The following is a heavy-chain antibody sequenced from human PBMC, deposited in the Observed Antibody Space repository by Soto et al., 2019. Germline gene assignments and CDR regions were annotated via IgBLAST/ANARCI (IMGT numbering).Heavy chain of an antibody. Sequence: QLQLQESGPGLVKPSATLSLTCTVSGGSISSSSYYWGWIRQPPGKGLEWIGSIYYSGSTYYNPSLKSRVTISVDTSQNQFSLKLSSVTAADTAVYYCVRRTHSLRKLQQFDYWGQGTLVTVSS. CDR1: GGSISSSSYY. V-gene: IGHV4-39*01. CDR3: VRRTHSLRKLQQFDY. CDR2: IYYSGST. D-gene: IGHD4-4*01. J-gene: IGHJ4*02.